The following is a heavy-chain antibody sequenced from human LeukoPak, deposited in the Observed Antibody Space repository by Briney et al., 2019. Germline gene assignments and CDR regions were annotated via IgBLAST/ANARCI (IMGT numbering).Heavy chain of an antibody. V-gene: IGHV3-23*01. CDR1: RFTFSSYA. Sequence: PGGSPRLPCAASRFTFSSYAMSWVRQAPGKGLEWVSAISGSGGSTYYADSVKGRFTISRDNSKNTLYLQMNSLRAEDTAVYYCAKGSLGGYSWYYSDYWGQGTLVTVSS. CDR3: AKGSLGGYSWYYSDY. D-gene: IGHD3-22*01. J-gene: IGHJ4*02. CDR2: ISGSGGST.